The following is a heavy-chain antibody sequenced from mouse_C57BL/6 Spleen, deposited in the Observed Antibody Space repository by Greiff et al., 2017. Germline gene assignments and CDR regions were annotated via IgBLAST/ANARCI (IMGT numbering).Heavy chain of an antibody. D-gene: IGHD1-1*01. CDR3: ATYYGGSLAWFAY. J-gene: IGHJ3*01. V-gene: IGHV14-2*01. CDR1: GFNIKDYY. Sequence: VQLQQSGAELVKPGASVKLSCTASGFNIKDYYMHWVKQRTEQGLEWIGRIDPEDGETKYAPKFQGKATITADTSSNTAYLQRSSLTSEDTAVYYGATYYGGSLAWFAYWGQGTLVTVSA. CDR2: IDPEDGET.